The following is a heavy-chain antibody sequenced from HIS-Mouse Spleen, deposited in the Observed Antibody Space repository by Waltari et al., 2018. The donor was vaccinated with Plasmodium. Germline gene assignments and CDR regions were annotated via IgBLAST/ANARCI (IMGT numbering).Heavy chain of an antibody. CDR3: ARTLNWGSGGDY. CDR2: IDWADDK. CDR1: GFSLSTSGMC. J-gene: IGHJ4*02. D-gene: IGHD7-27*01. Sequence: QVTLRESGPALVNPTQTLTLTCTFSGFSLSTSGMCVSWIRQPPGKALEWLALIDWADDKYYSTPLKTMLTIPKATSKNQVVLTRTNMDPVNTDTYYSARTLNWGSGGDYWGQGTLVTVSS. V-gene: IGHV2-70*01.